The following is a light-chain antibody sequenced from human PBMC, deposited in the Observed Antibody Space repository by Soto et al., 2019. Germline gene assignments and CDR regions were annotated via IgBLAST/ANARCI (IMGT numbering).Light chain of an antibody. CDR1: SNDVGGYNY. Sequence: QSVLTQPASVSGSPGQSITISCTGTSNDVGGYNYVSWYQQHPGKAPKLVIYDVSNRPSGVSNRFSGSKSGNTASLTISGLQAEDEADYYCSSYTSTTTRLFGGGTKLTVL. J-gene: IGLJ3*02. CDR3: SSYTSTTTRL. CDR2: DVS. V-gene: IGLV2-14*01.